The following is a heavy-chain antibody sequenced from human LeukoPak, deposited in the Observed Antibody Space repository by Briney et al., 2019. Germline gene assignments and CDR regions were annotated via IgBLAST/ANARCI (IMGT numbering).Heavy chain of an antibody. D-gene: IGHD2-2*01. CDR1: GYTFTDYY. CDR2: NNSNSSGT. J-gene: IGHJ5*02. Sequence: GASVKVCFKASGYTFTDYYMHWVRRAPGQGLEWMGWNNSNSSGTNYAQKFQGRVTITSDTSISTAYMELSRLRSDDAAVYYCARFQVVPAANWFDPWGQGTLVTVSS. CDR3: ARFQVVPAANWFDP. V-gene: IGHV1-2*02.